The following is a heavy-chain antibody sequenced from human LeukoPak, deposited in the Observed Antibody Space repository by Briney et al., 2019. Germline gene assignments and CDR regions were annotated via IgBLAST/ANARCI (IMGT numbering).Heavy chain of an antibody. Sequence: SETLSLTFTVSGGSISRYYWNWIRQPPGKGLEWIGYIYYSGSTNYNPSLKSRVTISVDTSKNQFSLKLSSVTAADTAVYYCAREVVTGASPFDYWGQGTLVTVSS. CDR2: IYYSGST. V-gene: IGHV4-59*01. CDR1: GGSISRYY. D-gene: IGHD2-21*02. J-gene: IGHJ4*02. CDR3: AREVVTGASPFDY.